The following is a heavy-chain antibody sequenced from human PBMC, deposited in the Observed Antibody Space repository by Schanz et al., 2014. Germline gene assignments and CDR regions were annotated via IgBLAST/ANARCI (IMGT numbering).Heavy chain of an antibody. Sequence: QEQLVESGGGLVKPGGSLRLSCAASGFTFSVYGMHWVRQAPGKGPEWVAVISYDGSNKYYADSVKGRFTISRDNSKNTLYLQMNTLRAEDAAVYYCARDRGYCSGGSCLAFDYWGQGTLVTVSS. V-gene: IGHV3-30*03. J-gene: IGHJ4*02. CDR3: ARDRGYCSGGSCLAFDY. CDR1: GFTFSVYG. CDR2: ISYDGSNK. D-gene: IGHD2-15*01.